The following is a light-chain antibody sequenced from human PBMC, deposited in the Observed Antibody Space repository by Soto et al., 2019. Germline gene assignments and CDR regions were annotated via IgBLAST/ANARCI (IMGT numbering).Light chain of an antibody. Sequence: EIVLTQSPATLSLSPGERATLSCRASQSISSYLAWYQQKPGQAPRLLIYDASNRATGTPARFSGSGSGTEFTLTISSLEPEDFAVYYCQQRSHWPPSAFGQGTKVELK. CDR1: QSISSY. V-gene: IGKV3-11*01. CDR2: DAS. J-gene: IGKJ1*01. CDR3: QQRSHWPPSA.